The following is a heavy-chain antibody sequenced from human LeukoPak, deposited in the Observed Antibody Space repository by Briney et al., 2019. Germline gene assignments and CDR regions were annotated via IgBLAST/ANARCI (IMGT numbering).Heavy chain of an antibody. CDR1: GFTFSSYE. CDR2: ISSSGSTI. D-gene: IGHD3-10*01. Sequence: PGGSLRLPCAASGFTFSSYEMNWVRQAPGKGLEWVSYISSSGSTIYYADSVKGRFTISRDNAKNSLYLQMNSLRAEDTAVYYCARDPARELLWFGELSAVWGKGTTVTVSS. V-gene: IGHV3-48*03. CDR3: ARDPARELLWFGELSAV. J-gene: IGHJ6*04.